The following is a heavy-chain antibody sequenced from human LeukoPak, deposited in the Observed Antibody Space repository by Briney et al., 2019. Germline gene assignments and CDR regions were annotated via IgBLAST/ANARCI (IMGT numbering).Heavy chain of an antibody. Sequence: GGSLRLSCAASGFTFSSYEMHWVRQAPGKGLEWVSYISSSGSTIYYADSVKGRFTISRDNAKNSLYLQMNSLRAEDTAVYYCARRPSGSYRFDYWGQGTLVTVSS. J-gene: IGHJ4*02. CDR1: GFTFSSYE. CDR2: ISSSGSTI. V-gene: IGHV3-48*03. CDR3: ARRPSGSYRFDY. D-gene: IGHD1-26*01.